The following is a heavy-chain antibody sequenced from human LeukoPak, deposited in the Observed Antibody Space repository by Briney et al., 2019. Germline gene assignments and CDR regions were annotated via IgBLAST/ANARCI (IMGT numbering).Heavy chain of an antibody. D-gene: IGHD1-1*01. CDR3: ARAQGGPLESYDH. Sequence: QAGGSLRLSCAASGFTVSSNYMSWIRQAPGKGLEWVSLIYSGGYTYYADSVKGRFTISRDNSKNTLYLQMNSLRAEDTAVYYCARAQGGPLESYDHWGQGTLVTVSS. V-gene: IGHV3-53*01. CDR2: IYSGGYT. J-gene: IGHJ4*02. CDR1: GFTVSSNY.